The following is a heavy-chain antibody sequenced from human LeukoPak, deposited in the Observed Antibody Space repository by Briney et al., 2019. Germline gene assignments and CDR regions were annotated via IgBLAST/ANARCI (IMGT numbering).Heavy chain of an antibody. CDR2: ISSSGSSI. CDR3: ARVYGGNSGVLGY. J-gene: IGHJ4*02. Sequence: PGGSLRLSCVASGFTFSSYEMNWVRQAPGKGLEWVSYISSSGSSIFYADSVKGRFTISRDNAKNSLYLQMNSLRAEDTAVYYCARVYGGNSGVLGYWGQGTLVTVSS. V-gene: IGHV3-48*03. D-gene: IGHD4-23*01. CDR1: GFTFSSYE.